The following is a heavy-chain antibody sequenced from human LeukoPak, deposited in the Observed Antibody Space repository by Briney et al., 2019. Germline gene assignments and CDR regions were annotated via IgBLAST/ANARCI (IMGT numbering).Heavy chain of an antibody. CDR3: ARVGAMMAPSYSFDY. V-gene: IGHV1-46*03. CDR2: INASGGST. Sequence: GASVKVSFKGSGYTFTIYYMHWVRQAPGQGVERVGVINASGGSTRYAQKFQGRVTMTRDTSTSTVYMELSSLRSEDTAVYYCARVGAMMAPSYSFDYWGQGTLVTVSS. CDR1: GYTFTIYY. J-gene: IGHJ4*02. D-gene: IGHD2-2*01.